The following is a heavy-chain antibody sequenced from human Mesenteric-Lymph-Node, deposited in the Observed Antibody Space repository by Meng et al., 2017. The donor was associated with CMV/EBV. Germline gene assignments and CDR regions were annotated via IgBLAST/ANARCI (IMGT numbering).Heavy chain of an antibody. CDR1: GGSVSSCSYY. CDR2: IYYSGST. Sequence: CTVSGGSVSSCSYYWSWIRQPPGKGLEWIGYIYYSGSTNYNPSLKSRVTISVDTSKNQFSLKLSSVTAADTAVYYCAREDSSSWLVDYWGQGTLVTVSS. V-gene: IGHV4-61*01. J-gene: IGHJ4*02. CDR3: AREDSSSWLVDY. D-gene: IGHD6-13*01.